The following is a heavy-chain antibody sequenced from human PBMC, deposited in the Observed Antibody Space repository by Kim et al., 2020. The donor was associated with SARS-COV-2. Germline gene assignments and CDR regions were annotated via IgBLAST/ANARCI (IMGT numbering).Heavy chain of an antibody. CDR1: GYSFTSYW. CDR3: ARGSYDFWSGYPGHPGYMDV. J-gene: IGHJ6*03. CDR2: IYPGDSDT. Sequence: GESLKISCKGSGYSFTSYWIGWVRQMPGKGLEWMGIIYPGDSDTRYSPSFQGQVTISADKSISTAYLQWSSLKASDTAMYYCARGSYDFWSGYPGHPGYMDVWGKGTTVTVSS. D-gene: IGHD3-3*01. V-gene: IGHV5-51*01.